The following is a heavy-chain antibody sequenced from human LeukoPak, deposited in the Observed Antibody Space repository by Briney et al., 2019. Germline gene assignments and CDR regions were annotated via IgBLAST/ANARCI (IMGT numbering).Heavy chain of an antibody. J-gene: IGHJ4*02. CDR3: ARLGVVVVADTYYFDY. D-gene: IGHD2-15*01. V-gene: IGHV4-39*01. CDR2: IYYSGST. CDR1: GGSISSSSYY. Sequence: SETLSLTCTVSGGSISSSSYYWGWIRQPPGKGLEWIGSIYYSGSTYYNPSLKSRVTISVDTSKNQFSLKLSSVTAADTAVYYCARLGVVVVADTYYFDYWGQGTLVTVSS.